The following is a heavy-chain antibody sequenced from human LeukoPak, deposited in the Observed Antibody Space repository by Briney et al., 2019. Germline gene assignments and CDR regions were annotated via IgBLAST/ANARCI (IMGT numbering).Heavy chain of an antibody. Sequence: VASVKVSCKASGYSFTSHYMHWVRQAPGQGLEWVGLINPSGSSTLYAQKFQGRVTMTRDMSTTTDYMELSSLRSEDTAVYYCARDNSVGDIAWWFDPWGQGTLVTVSS. CDR1: GYSFTSHY. D-gene: IGHD3-16*02. J-gene: IGHJ5*02. V-gene: IGHV1-46*01. CDR3: ARDNSVGDIAWWFDP. CDR2: INPSGSST.